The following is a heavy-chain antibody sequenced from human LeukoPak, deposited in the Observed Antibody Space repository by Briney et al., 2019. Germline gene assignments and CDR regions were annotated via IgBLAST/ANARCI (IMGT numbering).Heavy chain of an antibody. J-gene: IGHJ5*02. Sequence: SETLSLTCTVSGGSISSSSYYWGWIRQPPGKGLEWIGSIYYSGSTYYNPSLKSRVTISVDTSKNQFSLKLSSVTAADPAVYYCARHIKVVVPAASPFWFDPWGQGTLVTVSS. V-gene: IGHV4-39*01. CDR2: IYYSGST. CDR1: GGSISSSSYY. D-gene: IGHD2-2*01. CDR3: ARHIKVVVPAASPFWFDP.